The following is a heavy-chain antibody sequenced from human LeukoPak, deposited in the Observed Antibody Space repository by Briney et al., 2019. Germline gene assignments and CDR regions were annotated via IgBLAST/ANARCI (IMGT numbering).Heavy chain of an antibody. CDR3: AKAGVRYSSSWAEYFQH. CDR2: ISGSGGST. Sequence: GGSLRLSCAVSGFTFSSYSMSWVRQAPGKGLEWVSAISGSGGSTYYADSVKGRFTISRDNSKNTLYLQMNSLRAEDTAVYYCAKAGVRYSSSWAEYFQHWGQGTLVTVSS. V-gene: IGHV3-23*01. J-gene: IGHJ1*01. CDR1: GFTFSSYS. D-gene: IGHD6-13*01.